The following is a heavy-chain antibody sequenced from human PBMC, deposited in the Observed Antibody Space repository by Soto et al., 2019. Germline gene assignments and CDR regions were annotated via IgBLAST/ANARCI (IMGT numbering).Heavy chain of an antibody. CDR2: IYYSGST. V-gene: IGHV4-59*01. D-gene: IGHD3-10*01. Sequence: PSETLSLTCTVSGGSISSYYWSWIRQPPGKGLEWIGYIYYSGSTNYNPSLKSRVTISVDTSKNQFSLKLSSVTAADTAVYYCARGAGVWFGELSRNWFDPWGQGTLVTVS. CDR1: GGSISSYY. J-gene: IGHJ5*02. CDR3: ARGAGVWFGELSRNWFDP.